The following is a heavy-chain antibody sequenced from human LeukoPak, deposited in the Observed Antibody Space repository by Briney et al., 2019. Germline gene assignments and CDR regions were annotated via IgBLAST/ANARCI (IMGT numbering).Heavy chain of an antibody. Sequence: SETLSLTCTVPGGSVSNYYWSWVRQPPGKGLEWVGYIYYSGSTNYNPSLNSRVTISRDTTKNHFSLELSSAPAADTAVYFCARGRVSSSTWYSTYYYYFYMDVWGKGTTVTVSS. V-gene: IGHV4-59*02. CDR1: GGSVSNYY. D-gene: IGHD6-13*01. J-gene: IGHJ6*03. CDR3: ARGRVSSSTWYSTYYYYFYMDV. CDR2: IYYSGST.